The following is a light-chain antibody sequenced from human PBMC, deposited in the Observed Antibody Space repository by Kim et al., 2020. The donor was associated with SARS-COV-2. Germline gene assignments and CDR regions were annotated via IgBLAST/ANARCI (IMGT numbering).Light chain of an antibody. V-gene: IGKV3-11*01. CDR1: QSVSSY. Sequence: PGERATLSCGASQSVSSYLAWYQQKPGQAPRLLIYDASNRATGIPARFSGSGSGTDFTLTISSLEPEDFAVYYCQQRSNWPTFGGGTKVDIK. CDR2: DAS. CDR3: QQRSNWPT. J-gene: IGKJ4*01.